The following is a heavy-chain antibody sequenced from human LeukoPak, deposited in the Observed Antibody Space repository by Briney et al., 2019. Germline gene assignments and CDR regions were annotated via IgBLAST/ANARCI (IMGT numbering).Heavy chain of an antibody. D-gene: IGHD6-13*01. CDR2: INSDGSDT. V-gene: IGHV3-74*01. CDR3: ARGVSPLNYYFDY. J-gene: IGHJ4*02. Sequence: GGSLRLSCAASGFTFSTYWVHWVRQAPGKGLVRVSRINSDGSDTSYADSVKGRFTISRDNAKNTLYLQMNSLRAEDTAVYYCARGVSPLNYYFDYWGQGTLVTVSS. CDR1: GFTFSTYW.